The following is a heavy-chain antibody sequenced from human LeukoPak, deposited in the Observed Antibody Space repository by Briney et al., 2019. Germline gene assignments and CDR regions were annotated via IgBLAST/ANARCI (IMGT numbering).Heavy chain of an antibody. Sequence: SQTLSLTCVLSGDSVSSKSAAWNWIRQSPSRGLEWLGRTFYRSKWYNDYAVSVKGRLTVNPDTSKNQFSLHLNSVTPDDTAVYSCVRSTGPLDVWGQGILVTVSS. V-gene: IGHV6-1*01. J-gene: IGHJ4*02. CDR1: GDSVSSKSAA. CDR3: VRSTGPLDV. D-gene: IGHD7-27*01. CDR2: TFYRSKWYN.